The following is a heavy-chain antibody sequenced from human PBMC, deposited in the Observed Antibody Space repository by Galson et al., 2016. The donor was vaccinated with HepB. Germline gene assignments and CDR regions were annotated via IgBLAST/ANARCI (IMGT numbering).Heavy chain of an antibody. CDR2: ISHRGST. CDR1: GVSFSGYY. V-gene: IGHV4-34*01. Sequence: SETLSLTCAVHGVSFSGYYWGWIRQTPGEGLQWIGEISHRGSTSYNPSLKSRVTISIDTSNNQFSLKVTSVTAADTAVYYCARVGYSSSRIMDVWGQGTTVIVSS. CDR3: ARVGYSSSRIMDV. J-gene: IGHJ6*02. D-gene: IGHD6-13*01.